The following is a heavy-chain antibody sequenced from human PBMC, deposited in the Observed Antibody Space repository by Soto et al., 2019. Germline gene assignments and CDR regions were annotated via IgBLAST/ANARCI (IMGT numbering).Heavy chain of an antibody. CDR2: ISVYTGNT. CDR3: ARDLADDNSGYYYASPGYYSYYGMDV. CDR1: GYTFTSYS. J-gene: IGHJ6*04. D-gene: IGHD3-22*01. V-gene: IGHV1-18*01. Sequence: QVQLVQSGAEVKKPGASLKVSCKASGYTFTSYSIIWVRQAPGQGLEWMGWISVYTGNTKYAQRLQGRVTMTTDTSTSTAYMELRSLRSDDTAVYYCARDLADDNSGYYYASPGYYSYYGMDVWGKGTTVTVSS.